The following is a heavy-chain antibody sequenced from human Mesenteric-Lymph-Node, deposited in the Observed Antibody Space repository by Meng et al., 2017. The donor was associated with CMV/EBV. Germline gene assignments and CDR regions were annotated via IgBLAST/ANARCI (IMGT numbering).Heavy chain of an antibody. V-gene: IGHV4-31*02. Sequence: GFITSGGYYWSWIRQHPGKGLEWIGYIYYSGSTHYNPSLKSRVTISVDTSKNQVFLNLTSVTAADTAVYYCARDLVAGTMGLSVLDYWGQGTLVTVSS. D-gene: IGHD6-19*01. J-gene: IGHJ4*02. CDR2: IYYSGST. CDR3: ARDLVAGTMGLSVLDY. CDR1: GFITSGGYY.